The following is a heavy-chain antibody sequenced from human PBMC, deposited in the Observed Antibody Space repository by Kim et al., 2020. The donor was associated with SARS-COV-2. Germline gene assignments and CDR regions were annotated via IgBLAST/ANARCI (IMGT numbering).Heavy chain of an antibody. D-gene: IGHD4-4*01. Sequence: YVDSVKGRFTISRDNAKNSLYLQMNSLRAEDAAVYYCARGGPYTVTDFDCWGQGTLVTVSS. V-gene: IGHV3-7*01. CDR3: ARGGPYTVTDFDC. J-gene: IGHJ4*02.